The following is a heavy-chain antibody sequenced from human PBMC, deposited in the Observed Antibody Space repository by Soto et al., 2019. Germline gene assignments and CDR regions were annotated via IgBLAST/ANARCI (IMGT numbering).Heavy chain of an antibody. CDR3: AKDTGNYYDSTLGGYFDY. Sequence: GGSLRLSCAASGFTFSSYAMHWVRQAPGKGLEWVAVISYDGSNKYYADSVKGRFTISRDNSKNTLYLQMNSLRAEDTAVYYCAKDTGNYYDSTLGGYFDYWGQGTLVTVSS. J-gene: IGHJ4*02. V-gene: IGHV3-30-3*01. CDR2: ISYDGSNK. CDR1: GFTFSSYA. D-gene: IGHD3-22*01.